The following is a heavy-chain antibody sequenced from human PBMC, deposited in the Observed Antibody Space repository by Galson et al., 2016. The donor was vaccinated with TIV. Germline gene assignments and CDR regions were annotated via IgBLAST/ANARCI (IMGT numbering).Heavy chain of an antibody. J-gene: IGHJ4*02. Sequence: TLSLTCSVSGGSIAGGIYLWGWIRQPAGKGLEWVGHVHTSGSTNYNPSLKSRVTISADTSKNQFSLKLRSVTAADTAVYYCARHREWDWELPYWGQGALVTVSS. D-gene: IGHD1-26*01. CDR1: GGSIAGGIYL. V-gene: IGHV4-61*09. CDR3: ARHREWDWELPY. CDR2: VHTSGST.